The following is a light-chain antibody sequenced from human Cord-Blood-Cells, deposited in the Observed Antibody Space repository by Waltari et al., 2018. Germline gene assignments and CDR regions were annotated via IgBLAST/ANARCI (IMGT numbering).Light chain of an antibody. Sequence: QSALTQPASVSGSPGQSITISCTGTSSDVGGYNYVSWYQQHPGKPPNLMIYDVSKRPSGVSNRFSGSKSGNTASLTISGLQAEDEADYYCSSYTSSSTVVFGGGTKLTVL. CDR3: SSYTSSSTVV. CDR1: SSDVGGYNY. J-gene: IGLJ2*01. V-gene: IGLV2-14*01. CDR2: DVS.